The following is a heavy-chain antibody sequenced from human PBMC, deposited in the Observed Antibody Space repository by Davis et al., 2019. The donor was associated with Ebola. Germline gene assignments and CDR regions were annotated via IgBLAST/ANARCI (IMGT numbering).Heavy chain of an antibody. CDR3: ARDQWPDDY. V-gene: IGHV3-43*01. D-gene: IGHD6-19*01. CDR2: ISWDGGRT. CDR1: GFTFDDYT. Sequence: GESLKISCAASGFTFDDYTIHWVRQAPGKGLEWVSLISWDGGRTYYADSVKGRFTISRDNAKNSLYLQMNSLRAEDTAVYYCARDQWPDDYWGQGTLVTVSS. J-gene: IGHJ4*02.